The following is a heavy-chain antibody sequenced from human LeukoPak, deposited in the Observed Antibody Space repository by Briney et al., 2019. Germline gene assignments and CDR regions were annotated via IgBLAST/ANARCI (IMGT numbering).Heavy chain of an antibody. D-gene: IGHD3-22*01. CDR2: INPNSGGT. Sequence: ASVKVSCKASGYSFTGYAMNWVRQAPGQGLEWMGWINPNSGGTNYAQKFQGRVTMTRDTSISTAYMELSRLRSDDTAVYYCARDTYRWLSVGNYWGQGTLVTVSS. CDR1: GYSFTGYA. J-gene: IGHJ4*02. V-gene: IGHV1-2*02. CDR3: ARDTYRWLSVGNY.